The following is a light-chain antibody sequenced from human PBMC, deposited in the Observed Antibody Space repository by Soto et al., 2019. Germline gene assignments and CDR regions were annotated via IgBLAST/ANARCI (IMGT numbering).Light chain of an antibody. CDR1: HVISNY. Sequence: DIQMTQSPSSLSAAIGDRVTITCRASHVISNYLAWYQQKPGKVPKLLIYAASTLQSGVPFRFSGSGSGTDFTLTISSLQPEDVATYYCQKYNSAPWTFGQGTKVEIK. J-gene: IGKJ1*01. CDR2: AAS. CDR3: QKYNSAPWT. V-gene: IGKV1-27*01.